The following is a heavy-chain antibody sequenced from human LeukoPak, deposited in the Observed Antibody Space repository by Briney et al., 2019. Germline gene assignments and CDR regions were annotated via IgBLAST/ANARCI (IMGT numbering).Heavy chain of an antibody. J-gene: IGHJ4*02. Sequence: ASVKVSCKASGYTFTSYGISWVRQAPGQGLEWMGWISAYNGNTNYAQKLQCRVTMTTDTSTSTAYMELRSLRSDDTAVYYCATWIQLWDRDYWGQGTLVTVSS. D-gene: IGHD5-18*01. CDR3: ATWIQLWDRDY. CDR1: GYTFTSYG. CDR2: ISAYNGNT. V-gene: IGHV1-18*01.